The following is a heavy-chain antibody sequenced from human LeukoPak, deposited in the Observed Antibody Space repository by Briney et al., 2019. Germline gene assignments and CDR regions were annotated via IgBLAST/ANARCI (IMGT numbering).Heavy chain of an antibody. V-gene: IGHV3-7*02. CDR2: IKHDGSER. D-gene: IGHD6-19*01. CDR1: GFTLSSYW. Sequence: GGSLRLSCEASGFTLSSYWMSWVRQAPGKGLEWVANIKHDGSERYYVDSVKGRFTISRDNAKNSLYLQMNSLRAEDTAVYYCARPGIAVAGEFFDYWGQGTLVTVSS. CDR3: ARPGIAVAGEFFDY. J-gene: IGHJ4*02.